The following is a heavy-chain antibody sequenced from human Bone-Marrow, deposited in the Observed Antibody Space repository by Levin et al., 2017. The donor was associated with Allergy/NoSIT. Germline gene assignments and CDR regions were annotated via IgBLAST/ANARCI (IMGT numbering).Heavy chain of an antibody. Sequence: SQTLSLTCTVSGASISNSYYWSWIRQSPRKGLEWIGYIYYTGNTNYNPSLESRVTMSIDTSKNQFSLILNSVTAADTAVYYCVRGQQLAYDWGQGTLVTVSS. CDR3: VRGQQLAYD. CDR2: IYYTGNT. CDR1: GASISNSYY. V-gene: IGHV4-59*01. J-gene: IGHJ4*02. D-gene: IGHD6-13*01.